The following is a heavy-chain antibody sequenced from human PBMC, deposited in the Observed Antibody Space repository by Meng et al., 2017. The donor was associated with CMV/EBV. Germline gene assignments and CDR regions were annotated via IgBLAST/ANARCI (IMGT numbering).Heavy chain of an antibody. V-gene: IGHV3-7*02. CDR2: IKRDGSEK. J-gene: IGHJ4*02. Sequence: GESLRPSCAASGSTSSSCWMSWVRQAPGEGLEWVANIKRDGSEKYYVDSVKGRFTIPSDDAKNSLYQKMSSLRAEDTAVYYCARRARSLVLRFLEWLSGDYWGQGTLVTVSS. CDR3: ARRARSLVLRFLEWLSGDY. D-gene: IGHD3-3*01. CDR1: GSTSSSCW.